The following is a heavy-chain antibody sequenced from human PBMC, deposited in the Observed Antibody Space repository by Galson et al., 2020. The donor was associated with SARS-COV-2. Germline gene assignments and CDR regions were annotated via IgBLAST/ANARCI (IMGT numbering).Heavy chain of an antibody. D-gene: IGHD2-2*02. J-gene: IGHJ4*02. CDR2: INPNSGGT. CDR1: GYTFTGYY. CDR3: ARVESRASEYRR. Sequence: ASVKVSCKASGYTFTGYYMHWVRQAPGQGLEWMGWINPNSGGTNYAQKFQGRVTMTRDTSISTAYMELSRLRSDDTAVYYCARVESRASEYRRWGQGTLVTVSS. V-gene: IGHV1-2*02.